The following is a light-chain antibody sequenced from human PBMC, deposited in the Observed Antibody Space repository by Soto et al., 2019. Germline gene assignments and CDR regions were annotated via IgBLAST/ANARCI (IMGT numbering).Light chain of an antibody. J-gene: IGKJ1*01. V-gene: IGKV3-20*01. CDR1: QNIRGNE. CDR2: RGS. Sequence: EVVLKQSPGTLSLSPGERATLSCRASQNIRGNELAWYQQKPAQAPRPLISRGSSRATGIPDRFSDRESGTHYTHAITRLEPEDSAVYNHKYFGTSAPGTFVQGPQVEIK. CDR3: KYFGTSAPGT.